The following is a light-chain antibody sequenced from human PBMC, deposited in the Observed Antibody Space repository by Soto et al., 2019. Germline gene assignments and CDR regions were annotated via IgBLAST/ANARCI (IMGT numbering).Light chain of an antibody. CDR3: LQDYNYPGT. Sequence: AIQMTQSPSSLSASLGDRVTITCRASQDIRNDLGWYQQKPGKAPELLIYHASSLQSGVPSRFSGSGSGRDFTLTISSLEPEDFATYYCLQDYNYPGTFGQGTKVDIK. CDR1: QDIRND. V-gene: IGKV1-6*01. J-gene: IGKJ1*01. CDR2: HAS.